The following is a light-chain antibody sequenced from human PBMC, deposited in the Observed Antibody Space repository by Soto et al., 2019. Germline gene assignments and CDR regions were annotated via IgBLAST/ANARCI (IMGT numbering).Light chain of an antibody. J-gene: IGKJ2*01. V-gene: IGKV3D-15*01. CDR3: QQYNNWPYT. Sequence: EIVMTQSPATLSVSPGERATLSCRASQSVSSGYLAWYQQKPGQAPRLLIYGASTRATGIPARFSGSGSGTEFTLTISSLQSEDFAVYYCQQYNNWPYTFGQGTKVDIK. CDR1: QSVSSGY. CDR2: GAS.